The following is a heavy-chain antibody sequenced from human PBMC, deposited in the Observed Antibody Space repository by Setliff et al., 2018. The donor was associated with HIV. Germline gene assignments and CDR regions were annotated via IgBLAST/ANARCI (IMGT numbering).Heavy chain of an antibody. J-gene: IGHJ4*02. CDR1: GDTFSSYA. D-gene: IGHD2-2*01. V-gene: IGHV1-8*03. Sequence: ASVKVSCKASGDTFSSYAINWVRQATGQGLEWMGWMNPNSGNTGYAQKFQGRVTITMNTSISTAYMELSSLRSEDTAVYYCARIRSDCSSTSCYLDYWGQGTLVTVSS. CDR2: MNPNSGNT. CDR3: ARIRSDCSSTSCYLDY.